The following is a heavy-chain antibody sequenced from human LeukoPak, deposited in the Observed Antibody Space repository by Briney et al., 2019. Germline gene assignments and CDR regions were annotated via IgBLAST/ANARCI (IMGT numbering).Heavy chain of an antibody. CDR1: GFTFSSNS. D-gene: IGHD6-19*01. CDR2: ISSSSSYI. Sequence: GGSLRLSCAASGFTFSSNSMNWVRQAPGKGLEWVSCISSSSSYIYYADSVKGRFTISRDNAKNSLYLQMNSLRAEDTAVYYCASRTSGWQADFDYWGQGTLVTVSS. J-gene: IGHJ4*02. CDR3: ASRTSGWQADFDY. V-gene: IGHV3-21*01.